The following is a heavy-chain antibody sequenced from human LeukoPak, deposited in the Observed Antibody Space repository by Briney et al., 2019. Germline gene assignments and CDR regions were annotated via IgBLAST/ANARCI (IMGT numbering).Heavy chain of an antibody. CDR2: ISWNSGSI. Sequence: PGGSLRLSCAASGFTFDDYAMHWVRQAPGKGLEWVSGISWNSGSIGYADSVKGRFTISRDNAKNSLYLQMNSLRAEDTALYYCPKGPIFDLWGQGNLVTVSS. D-gene: IGHD3-3*01. CDR1: GFTFDDYA. J-gene: IGHJ4*02. CDR3: PKGPIFDL. V-gene: IGHV3-9*01.